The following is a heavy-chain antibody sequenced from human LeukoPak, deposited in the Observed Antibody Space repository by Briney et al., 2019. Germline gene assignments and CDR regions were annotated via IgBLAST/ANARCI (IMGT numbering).Heavy chain of an antibody. CDR1: GDTLSDLA. V-gene: IGHV1-24*01. D-gene: IGHD1-7*01. J-gene: IGHJ4*02. CDR2: FSPEDGET. CDR3: AKAVSITGTTKLSY. Sequence: GASVKVSCKVSGDTLSDLAMHWVRQAPGKGLEWMGGFSPEDGETIYAPKFQGRVTMTEDTSTDTAYMELSSLRSEDTAVYYCAKAVSITGTTKLSYWGQGTLVTVSS.